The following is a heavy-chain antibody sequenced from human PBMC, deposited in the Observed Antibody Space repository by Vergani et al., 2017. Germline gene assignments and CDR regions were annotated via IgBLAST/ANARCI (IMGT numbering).Heavy chain of an antibody. CDR3: ARGLIVVVPAAGWFDP. V-gene: IGHV4-30-2*01. J-gene: IGHJ5*02. CDR2: IYHSGST. Sequence: QLQLQESGSGLVKPSQTLSLTCAVSGGSISSGGYSWSWIRQPPGKGLEWIGYIYHSGSTYYNPSLKSRVTISVDMSKNQFSLKLSSVTAADTAVYYCARGLIVVVPAAGWFDPWGQGTLVTVSS. D-gene: IGHD2-2*01. CDR1: GGSISSGGYS.